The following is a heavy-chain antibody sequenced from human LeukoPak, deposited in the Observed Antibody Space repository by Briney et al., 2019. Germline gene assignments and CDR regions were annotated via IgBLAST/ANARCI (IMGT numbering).Heavy chain of an antibody. CDR2: IYYSGST. CDR3: ALVGASSRGY. CDR1: GGSISSSSYY. V-gene: IGHV4-39*07. Sequence: PSETLSLTCTVSGGSISSSSYYWGWIRQPPGKGLEWIGSIYYSGSTYYNPSLKSRVTISVDTSKNQFSLKLSSVTAADTAVYYCALVGASSRGYWGQGTLVTVSS. D-gene: IGHD1-26*01. J-gene: IGHJ4*02.